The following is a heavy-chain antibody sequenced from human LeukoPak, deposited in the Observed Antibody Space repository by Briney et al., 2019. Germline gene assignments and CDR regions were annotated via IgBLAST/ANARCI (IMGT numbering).Heavy chain of an antibody. D-gene: IGHD4-17*01. CDR1: GFTFSNSD. CDR3: AREGRLRENFDY. V-gene: IGHV3-13*01. CDR2: IGTIGDT. J-gene: IGHJ4*02. Sequence: GGSLRLSCAASGFTFSNSDMHWVRQATGRGLEWVSAIGTIGDTYYPGSVKGRFTISRDNAKNSLYLQMNSLRAEDTAVYYCAREGRLRENFDYWGQGTLVTVSS.